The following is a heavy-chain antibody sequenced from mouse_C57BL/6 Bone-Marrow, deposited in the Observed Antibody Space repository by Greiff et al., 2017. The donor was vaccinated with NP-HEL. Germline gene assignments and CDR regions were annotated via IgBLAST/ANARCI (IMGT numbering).Heavy chain of an antibody. CDR3: ERRAATVVVTRDWFDY. J-gene: IGHJ3*01. CDR1: GYTFTSYW. V-gene: IGHV1-55*01. Sequence: QVQLQQPGAELVKPGASVKMSCKASGYTFTSYWITWVKQRPGQGLEWIGDIYPGSGSTNYNEKFKSKATLTVDTSSSTAYMQLSSLTSEDSAVYYCERRAATVVVTRDWFDYWGEGTPVTVSA. D-gene: IGHD1-1*01. CDR2: IYPGSGST.